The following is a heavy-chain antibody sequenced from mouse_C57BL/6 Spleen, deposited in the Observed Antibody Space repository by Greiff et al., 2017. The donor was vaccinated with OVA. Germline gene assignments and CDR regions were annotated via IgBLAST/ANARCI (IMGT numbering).Heavy chain of an antibody. J-gene: IGHJ1*03. CDR2: ISGGGGNT. V-gene: IGHV5-9*01. CDR1: GFTFSSYT. D-gene: IGHD1-1*01. Sequence: EVMLVESGGGLVKPGGSLKLSCAASGFTFSSYTMSWVRQTPEKRLEWVATISGGGGNTYYPDSVKGRFTISRDNAKNTLYLQMSSLRSEDTALYYCARQSYYGSSLYWYFDVWGTGTTVTVSS. CDR3: ARQSYYGSSLYWYFDV.